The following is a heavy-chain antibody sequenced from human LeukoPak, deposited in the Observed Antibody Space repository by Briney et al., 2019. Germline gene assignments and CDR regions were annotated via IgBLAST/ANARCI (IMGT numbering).Heavy chain of an antibody. CDR2: VIPIFGTA. J-gene: IGHJ3*02. CDR1: GGTFSSYA. CDR3: ARQTRSIFEEPEADAFDI. V-gene: IGHV1-69*05. Sequence: GASVTVSCTASGGTFSSYAISWVRQAPGQGLEWVGGVIPIFGTANYAQKFQGRVTITTDESTSTAYMELSSLRSEDTAVYYCARQTRSIFEEPEADAFDIWGQGTMVTVSS. D-gene: IGHD3-9*01.